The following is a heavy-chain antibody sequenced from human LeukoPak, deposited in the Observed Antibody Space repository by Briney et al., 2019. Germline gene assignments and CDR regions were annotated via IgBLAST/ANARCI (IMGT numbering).Heavy chain of an antibody. CDR3: ARDRVGATGSRYFDL. CDR2: IYTSGNT. Sequence: TLSLTCTVSGGSISSGSYCWSWIRQPAGKGLEWIGHIYTSGNTNYNPSLKSRVTISVDTSKNQFSLKLSSVTAADTAVYYCARDRVGATGSRYFDLWGRGTLATVSS. J-gene: IGHJ2*01. D-gene: IGHD1-26*01. V-gene: IGHV4-61*09. CDR1: GGSISSGSYC.